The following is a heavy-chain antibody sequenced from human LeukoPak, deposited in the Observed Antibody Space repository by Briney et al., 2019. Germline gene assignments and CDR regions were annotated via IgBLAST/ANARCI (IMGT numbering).Heavy chain of an antibody. V-gene: IGHV4-61*01. CDR2: IYYSGDT. J-gene: IGHJ4*02. CDR1: GGSVSSGNYY. Sequence: SETLSLTCTVSGGSVSSGNYYWSWIRQPPGKGLEWIGYIYYSGDTYYNPSLKSRVTISVDRSKNQFSLKLSSVTAADTAVYYCARAGSSGYYRFGFDYWGQGTLVTVSS. D-gene: IGHD3-22*01. CDR3: ARAGSSGYYRFGFDY.